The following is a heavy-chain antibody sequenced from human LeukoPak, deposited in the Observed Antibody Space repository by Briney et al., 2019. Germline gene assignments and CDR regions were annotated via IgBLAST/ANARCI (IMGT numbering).Heavy chain of an antibody. CDR2: IYTSGST. CDR1: GGSISSGSYY. Sequence: SQTLSLTCTVSGGSISSGSYYWSWIRQPAGKGLEWIGRIYTSGSTNYNPSLKSRVTISVDTSKNQFSLNLSSVTAADTAVYYCARGQYCSSTSCEGMFDPWGQGTLVTVSS. V-gene: IGHV4-61*02. D-gene: IGHD2-2*01. J-gene: IGHJ5*02. CDR3: ARGQYCSSTSCEGMFDP.